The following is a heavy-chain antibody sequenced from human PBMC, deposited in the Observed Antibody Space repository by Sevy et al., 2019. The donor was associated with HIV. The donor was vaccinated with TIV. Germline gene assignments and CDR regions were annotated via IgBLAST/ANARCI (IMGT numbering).Heavy chain of an antibody. V-gene: IGHV3-11*01. CDR1: GFTLSDYY. CDR2: ISGSDDSGGDDTI. D-gene: IGHD3-16*01. J-gene: IGHJ6*02. CDR3: ARDHVKDGKGGDYYYHAMDV. Sequence: GGSLRLSCTASGFTLSDYYMSWIRQAPGKGLQWISYISGSDDSGGDDTIYYADSVKGRFTISRDNGKNSLYLQRSSLRADDTAVYYCARDHVKDGKGGDYYYHAMDVWGRGTTVTVSS.